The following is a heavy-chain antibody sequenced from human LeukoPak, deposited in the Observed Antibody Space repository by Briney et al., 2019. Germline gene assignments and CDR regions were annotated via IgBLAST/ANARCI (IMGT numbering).Heavy chain of an antibody. CDR1: GDSISSNDYY. CDR3: ARALGYCSGGSCTRGYNWFDP. CDR2: IYYGGST. D-gene: IGHD2-15*01. Sequence: SETLSLTCTVSGDSISSNDYYWGWIRQPPGKGLEWIGSIYYGGSTYYNPSLKSRAIISVDTSMNQFSLKLSFVTTADTAVYYCARALGYCSGGSCTRGYNWFDPWGQGTLVTVPS. V-gene: IGHV4-39*01. J-gene: IGHJ5*02.